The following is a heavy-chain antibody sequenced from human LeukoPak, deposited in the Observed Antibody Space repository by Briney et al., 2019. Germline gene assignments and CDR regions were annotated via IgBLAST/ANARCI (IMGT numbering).Heavy chain of an antibody. V-gene: IGHV1-24*01. CDR2: FDPEDGET. D-gene: IGHD3-9*01. CDR1: GYTLTELS. J-gene: IGHJ4*02. CDR3: ATPDPSYYDILTGYSAVYFDY. Sequence: ASVKVSCKVSGYTLTELSMHWVRQAPGKGLEWMGGFDPEDGETIYAQKFQGRVTMTEDTSTDTAYMELSSLRSEDTAVYYCATPDPSYYDILTGYSAVYFDYWGQGTLSPSPQ.